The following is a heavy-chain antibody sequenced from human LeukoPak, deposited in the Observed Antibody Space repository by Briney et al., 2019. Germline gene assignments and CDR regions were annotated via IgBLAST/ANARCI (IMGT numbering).Heavy chain of an antibody. CDR2: IYTSGST. V-gene: IGHV4-61*02. CDR1: GGSISSGSYY. CDR3: ASSVVVPAARTLYYYYYMDV. J-gene: IGHJ6*03. D-gene: IGHD2-2*01. Sequence: SETLSLTCTVSGGSISSGSYYWSWIRQPAGKGLEWIGRIYTSGSTNYNPSLKSRVTISVDTSKNQFSLKLSSVTAADTAVYYCASSVVVPAARTLYYYYYMDVWGKGTRVTVSS.